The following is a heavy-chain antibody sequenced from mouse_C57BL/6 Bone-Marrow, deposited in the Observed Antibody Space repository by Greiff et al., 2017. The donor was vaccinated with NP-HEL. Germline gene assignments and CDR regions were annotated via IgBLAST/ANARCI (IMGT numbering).Heavy chain of an antibody. CDR2: IDPENGDT. CDR3: TTDGSSYYFDY. J-gene: IGHJ2*01. D-gene: IGHD1-1*01. Sequence: VHVKQSGAELVRPGASVKLSCTASGFNITDDYMHWVKQRPEQGLEWIGWIDPENGDTEYASKFQGKATITADTSSNTAYLQLSSLTSEDTAVYYCTTDGSSYYFDYWGQGTTLTVSS. CDR1: GFNITDDY. V-gene: IGHV14-4*01.